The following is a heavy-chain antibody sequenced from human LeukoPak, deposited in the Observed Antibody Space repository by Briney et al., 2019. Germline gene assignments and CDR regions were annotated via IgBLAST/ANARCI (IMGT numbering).Heavy chain of an antibody. V-gene: IGHV3-23*01. CDR3: AKVIVGATRYYYYYGMDV. D-gene: IGHD1-26*01. CDR2: ISGSGGST. J-gene: IGHJ6*02. Sequence: GGSLRLSCAASGFTFSSYAMSWVRQAPGKGLEWVSAISGSGGSTYYADSVKGRFTISRDNSKNTLYLQMYSLRAEDTAVYSCAKVIVGATRYYYYYGMDVWGQGTTVTVSS. CDR1: GFTFSSYA.